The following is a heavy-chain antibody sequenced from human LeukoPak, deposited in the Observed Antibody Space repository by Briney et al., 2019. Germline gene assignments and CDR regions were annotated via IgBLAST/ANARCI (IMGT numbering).Heavy chain of an antibody. Sequence: PGGSLRLSCAASGFTFSRYWMSWVRQAPGKGLEWVALISYDGSNEYYADSVKGRFTISRDNAKNSLYLQMNSLRAEDTAVYYCARDPYSGSYGNYYYYFMDVWGKGTTVTISS. J-gene: IGHJ6*03. CDR2: ISYDGSNE. V-gene: IGHV3-30*03. D-gene: IGHD1-26*01. CDR1: GFTFSRYW. CDR3: ARDPYSGSYGNYYYYFMDV.